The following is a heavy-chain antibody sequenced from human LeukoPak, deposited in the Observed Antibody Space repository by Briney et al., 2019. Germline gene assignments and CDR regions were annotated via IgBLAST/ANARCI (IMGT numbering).Heavy chain of an antibody. CDR3: ASLLWFGESSTDY. V-gene: IGHV3-30*03. Sequence: PGGSLRLPCAASGFTFSSYAMHWVRQAPGKGLEWVAVILYDGSNKYYADSVKGRFTISRDNAKNSLYLQMNSLRAEDTAVYYCASLLWFGESSTDYWGQGTLVTVSS. J-gene: IGHJ4*02. D-gene: IGHD3-10*01. CDR1: GFTFSSYA. CDR2: ILYDGSNK.